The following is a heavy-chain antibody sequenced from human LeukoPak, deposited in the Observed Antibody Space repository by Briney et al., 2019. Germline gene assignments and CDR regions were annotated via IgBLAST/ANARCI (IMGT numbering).Heavy chain of an antibody. D-gene: IGHD1-1*01. Sequence: ASETLSLTCTVSGGSISSYYWSWIRQPPGKGLEWIGYIYYSGSTNYNPSLKSRVTISVDTSKNQFSLKLSSVTAADTAVYYCARGYEPGAFDIWGQGTMVTVSS. J-gene: IGHJ3*02. CDR2: IYYSGST. CDR1: GGSISSYY. V-gene: IGHV4-59*08. CDR3: ARGYEPGAFDI.